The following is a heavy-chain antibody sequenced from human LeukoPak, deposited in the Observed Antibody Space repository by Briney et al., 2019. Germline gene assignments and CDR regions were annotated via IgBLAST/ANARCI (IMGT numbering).Heavy chain of an antibody. V-gene: IGHV3-7*01. CDR2: IKQDGSDK. CDR1: VFLFISYR. CDR3: TRALSWGADI. J-gene: IGHJ3*02. D-gene: IGHD6-13*01. Sequence: PGGCVTLSCVASVFLFISYRINWVRQAPWKGLEWVASIKQDGSDKFYVDSVKGRFTISRDNAKNSLYLQMNSLRVEDMGIYYCTRALSWGADIWGQGTMVIVSS.